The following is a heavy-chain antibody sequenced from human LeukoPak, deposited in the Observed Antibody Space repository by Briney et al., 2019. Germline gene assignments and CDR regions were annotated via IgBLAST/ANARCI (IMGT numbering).Heavy chain of an antibody. Sequence: PGGSLRLSCAASGFTFSSYAMSWVRQAPGKGLEWVSSISSSSSYIYYADSVKGRFTISRDNAKNSLYLQMNSLRAEDTAVYYCARDRHPSGYCSSTSCYSGMDVWGQGTTVTVSS. CDR3: ARDRHPSGYCSSTSCYSGMDV. J-gene: IGHJ6*02. CDR1: GFTFSSYA. D-gene: IGHD2-2*02. CDR2: ISSSSSYI. V-gene: IGHV3-21*01.